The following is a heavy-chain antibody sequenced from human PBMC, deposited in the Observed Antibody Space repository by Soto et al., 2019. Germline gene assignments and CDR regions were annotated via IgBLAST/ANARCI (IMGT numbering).Heavy chain of an antibody. CDR2: IWYDGSNK. Sequence: QVQLVESGGGVVQPGRSLRLSCAASGFTFSSYGMHWVRQAPGKGLEWVAVIWYDGSNKYYADSVKGRFTISRDNSKNTLYLQMNSLRAEDTAVYYCARGRGYSGYAVDWEYYFDYWGQGTLVTVSS. J-gene: IGHJ4*02. CDR3: ARGRGYSGYAVDWEYYFDY. V-gene: IGHV3-33*01. D-gene: IGHD5-12*01. CDR1: GFTFSSYG.